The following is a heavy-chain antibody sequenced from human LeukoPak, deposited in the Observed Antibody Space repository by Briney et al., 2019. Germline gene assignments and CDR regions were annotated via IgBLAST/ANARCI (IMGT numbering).Heavy chain of an antibody. CDR3: ARLEGSYFLDY. CDR1: GYSFTSYW. CDR2: IYPGDSDT. Sequence: GESLKISCKGPGYSFTSYWIGWVRQMPGKGLEWMGIIYPGDSDTRYSPSFQGQVTISADKSISTAYMQWNSLKASDTAMYYCARLEGSYFLDYWGQGTLVTVSS. V-gene: IGHV5-51*01. D-gene: IGHD1-26*01. J-gene: IGHJ4*02.